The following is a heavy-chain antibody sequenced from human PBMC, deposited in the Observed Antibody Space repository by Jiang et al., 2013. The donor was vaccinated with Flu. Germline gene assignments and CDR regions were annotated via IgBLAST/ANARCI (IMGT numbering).Heavy chain of an antibody. CDR1: GYRFASYW. Sequence: GAEVKKPGESLKISCQASGYRFASYWIGWVRQMPGKGLEWMGVIYPGDSETTYSPSFQGQVTFSADKSISTAYLHWSSLKASDTAIYYCARGAGNGVTDGFDIWGQGTMVTVSS. J-gene: IGHJ3*02. CDR3: ARGAGNGVTDGFDI. D-gene: IGHD2-21*02. V-gene: IGHV5-51*03. CDR2: IYPGDSET.